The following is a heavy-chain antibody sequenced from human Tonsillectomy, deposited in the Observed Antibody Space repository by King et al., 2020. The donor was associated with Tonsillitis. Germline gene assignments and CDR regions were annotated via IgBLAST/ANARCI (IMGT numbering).Heavy chain of an antibody. D-gene: IGHD3-3*01. J-gene: IGHJ4*01. CDR3: AKAASRITISSLYYFDQ. Sequence: VQLVESGGSLVQPGGSLRLSCEASGFTFSNYAMNWVRQAPGKGLEWVSGISNSGGSTYYADSVKGRFTISRDNSKNTLFLQMNSLRAEDTAVYSCAKAASRITISSLYYFDQWDHGALVTVSS. CDR2: ISNSGGST. V-gene: IGHV3-23*04. CDR1: GFTFSNYA.